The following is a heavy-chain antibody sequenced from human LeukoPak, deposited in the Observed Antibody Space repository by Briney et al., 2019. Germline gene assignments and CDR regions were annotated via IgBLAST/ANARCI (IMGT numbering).Heavy chain of an antibody. CDR2: IYYTGST. CDR1: GGSITSGTYY. Sequence: PSETLSLTCTVSGGSITSGTYYWSWIRQPPGKGLEWIGDIYYTGSTNYNPSLKSRVTISVDTSKKQFSLKLSSVIAADTAVYYCAREGGCSSSSCYTSNWFDPWGQGALVTVSS. J-gene: IGHJ5*02. D-gene: IGHD2-2*02. V-gene: IGHV4-61*01. CDR3: AREGGCSSSSCYTSNWFDP.